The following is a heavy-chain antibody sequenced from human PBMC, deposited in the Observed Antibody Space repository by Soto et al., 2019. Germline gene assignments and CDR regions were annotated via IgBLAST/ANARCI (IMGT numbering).Heavy chain of an antibody. V-gene: IGHV1-46*01. CDR2: LTPSSGTT. D-gene: IGHD5-18*01. J-gene: IGHJ4*02. CDR1: GYSFTTFY. Sequence: ASVKVSCKASGYSFTTFYVHWVRQAPGQGPEWMGVLTPSSGTTSFAPQFQARVTMTRDTSTSTVYMGLSSLRSEDTAVYYCARGGRYTYGHFDYWGQGTLVTVSS. CDR3: ARGGRYTYGHFDY.